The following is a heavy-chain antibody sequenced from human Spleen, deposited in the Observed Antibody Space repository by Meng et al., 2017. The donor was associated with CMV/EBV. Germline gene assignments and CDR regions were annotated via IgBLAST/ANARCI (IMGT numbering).Heavy chain of an antibody. D-gene: IGHD1-26*01. V-gene: IGHV3-72*01. CDR2: TRNKANSYTT. J-gene: IGHJ6*02. CDR1: GFTFSDHY. CDR3: VRDVVLEVGATSDYYYYGMDF. Sequence: GGSLRLSCAASGFTFSDHYMDWVRQAPGKGLEWVGRTRNKANSYTTEDAASGKGSFTISIDDSKNSLYLQMNSLKTEVTAVYYCVRDVVLEVGATSDYYYYGMDFWGQGTTVTVSS.